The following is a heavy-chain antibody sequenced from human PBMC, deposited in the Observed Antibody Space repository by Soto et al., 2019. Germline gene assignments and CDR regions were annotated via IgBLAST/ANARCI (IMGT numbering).Heavy chain of an antibody. CDR3: AKDKDSGDSAENMYYRDY. V-gene: IGHV3-23*01. CDR1: PFTFSSFA. J-gene: IGHJ4*02. D-gene: IGHD3-10*01. CDR2: VSGGGDRT. Sequence: EVQLLESGGGLVQPGGSLRLSCAASPFTFSSFAMTWVRQAPGKGLEWVSTVSGGGDRTYYEDSVKGRFTISRDNSKNTLYLQINSLRAEDTAVYYCAKDKDSGDSAENMYYRDYWGQGTLFTVSS.